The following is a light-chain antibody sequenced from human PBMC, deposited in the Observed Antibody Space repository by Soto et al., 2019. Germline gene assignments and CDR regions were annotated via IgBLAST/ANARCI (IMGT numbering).Light chain of an antibody. CDR1: SSDVGGYNY. CDR3: SSYTSSSTLSV. V-gene: IGLV2-14*01. CDR2: EVS. J-gene: IGLJ1*01. Sequence: QSVLTQPASVSGSPGQSITISCTGTSSDVGGYNYVSWYQRHPGKAPKLMIYEVSNRPSGVSNRFSGSKSGNTASLTISGLQAEDEADYYCSSYTSSSTLSVFGTGTKVTVL.